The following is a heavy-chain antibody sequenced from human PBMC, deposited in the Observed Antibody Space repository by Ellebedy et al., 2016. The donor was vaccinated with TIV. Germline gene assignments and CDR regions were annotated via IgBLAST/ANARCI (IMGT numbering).Heavy chain of an antibody. CDR3: ARGSAEGRAFDY. CDR1: GYTFTRYA. D-gene: IGHD3-10*01. Sequence: AASVKVSCKTSGYTFTRYAIHWVRQAPGQRLEWMGWINAGNGKTKYSEKFQGRRTITGDTPASTAYIELSTLTSEYTAVYYCARGSAEGRAFDYWGQGTLVTVSS. CDR2: INAGNGKT. J-gene: IGHJ4*02. V-gene: IGHV1-3*01.